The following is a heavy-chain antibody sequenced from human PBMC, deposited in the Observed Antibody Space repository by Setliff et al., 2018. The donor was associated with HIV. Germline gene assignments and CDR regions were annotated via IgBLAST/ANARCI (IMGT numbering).Heavy chain of an antibody. Sequence: ASVKVSCKASGGTFSSYAISWMRQAPGQGLEWMGRIIPVFGTANYAQKFQGRVTIIADKSTGTAYMELSSLRSEDTAVYYCAATYYYDSSGLHGFDYWGQGTLVTVSS. D-gene: IGHD3-22*01. CDR3: AATYYYDSSGLHGFDY. CDR2: IIPVFGTA. CDR1: GGTFSSYA. J-gene: IGHJ4*02. V-gene: IGHV1-69*06.